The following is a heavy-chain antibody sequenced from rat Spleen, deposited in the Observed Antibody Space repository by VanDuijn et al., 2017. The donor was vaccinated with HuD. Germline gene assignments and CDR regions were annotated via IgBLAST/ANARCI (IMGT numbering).Heavy chain of an antibody. CDR1: GFTFSNYW. Sequence: EVQLVETGGGLVQPGRSLKLSCVASGFTFSNYWMYWVRQAPGKGLEWVSSISSEGGNTYYPDSVKGRFTISRDNAENTVYLQMNSLRSEDTATYYCAVSGYGYWGQGVMVTVSS. D-gene: IGHD4-3*01. J-gene: IGHJ2*01. CDR2: ISSEGGNT. V-gene: IGHV5-58*01. CDR3: AVSGYGY.